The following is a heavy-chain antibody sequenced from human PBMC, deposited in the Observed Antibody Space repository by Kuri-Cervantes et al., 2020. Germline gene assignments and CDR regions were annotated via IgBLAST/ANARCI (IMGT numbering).Heavy chain of an antibody. CDR2: IWYDGSNK. D-gene: IGHD3-10*01. Sequence: GGSLRLSCAASGFTFSSYGMHWVRQAPGKGLEWVAVIWYDGSNKYYADSVKGRFTISRDNSKNTLYLQMNSLRAEDTAVYFCARDGAYYYGSGTYSGFLDYWGQGTLVTVSS. J-gene: IGHJ4*02. CDR1: GFTFSSYG. V-gene: IGHV3-33*01. CDR3: ARDGAYYYGSGTYSGFLDY.